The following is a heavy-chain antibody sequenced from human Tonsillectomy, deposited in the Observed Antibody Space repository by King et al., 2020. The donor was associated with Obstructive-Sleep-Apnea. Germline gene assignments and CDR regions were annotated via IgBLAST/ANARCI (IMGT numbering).Heavy chain of an antibody. Sequence: VQLVESGGGLVQPGRSLRLSCAASGFIFEDYAMHCVRHAPGKGLEWVSGINWKSGCRGYADSVKGRFTISSDNAKNLLYLQMNSLRTEDTALYYCAKDLSSGWYRGCDYWGQGTLVTVSS. V-gene: IGHV3-9*01. CDR1: GFIFEDYA. D-gene: IGHD6-19*01. CDR2: INWKSGCR. CDR3: AKDLSSGWYRGCDY. J-gene: IGHJ4*02.